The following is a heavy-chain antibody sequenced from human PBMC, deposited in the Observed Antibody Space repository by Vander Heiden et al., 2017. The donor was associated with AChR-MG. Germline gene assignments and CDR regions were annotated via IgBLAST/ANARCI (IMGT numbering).Heavy chain of an antibody. CDR1: GYSFTSYW. V-gene: IGHV5-51*01. J-gene: IGHJ4*02. CDR3: ARYGDFSSLEDYFDY. Sequence: EVQLAQSGAEVKKPGESLRISGKGSGYSFTSYWVGWVGPMPGKGLGWKGILFAGDSDTRYRPSFQGQVTIPADKSIRPAYLQWSSLKASDDAMYYCARYGDFSSLEDYFDYWGQGTLVTVSS. CDR2: LFAGDSDT. D-gene: IGHD6-13*01.